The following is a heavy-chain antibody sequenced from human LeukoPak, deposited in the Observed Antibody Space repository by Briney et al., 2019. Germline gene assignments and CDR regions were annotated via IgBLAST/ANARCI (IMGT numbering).Heavy chain of an antibody. Sequence: PGGSLRLSCSASGFSVDSNYMSWVRQAPGKGLEWVSVIYSNGKEYYAESAKGRFTISRDISKNSLDLQMNRLRGEDTAVYYCARESPTSGIDSWGQGTLVIVSS. CDR1: GFSVDSNY. V-gene: IGHV3-53*01. CDR2: IYSNGKE. J-gene: IGHJ5*01. D-gene: IGHD2-15*01. CDR3: ARESPTSGIDS.